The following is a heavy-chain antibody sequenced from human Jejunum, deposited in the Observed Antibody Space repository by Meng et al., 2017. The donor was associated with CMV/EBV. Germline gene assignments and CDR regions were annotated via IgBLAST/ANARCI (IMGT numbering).Heavy chain of an antibody. V-gene: IGHV1-2*06. Sequence: QVQLVQSGAEVKKPGASVKVSCKASGYTFTSYDINWVRQGTGQGLEWMGRINPNNGGANYAQQFQGRVTMTTDTSISTAYMELSRLRSDDTAVYYCARDLSGYYSFVDYWGQGTLVTGSS. D-gene: IGHD3-22*01. CDR1: GYTFTSYD. CDR3: ARDLSGYYSFVDY. J-gene: IGHJ4*02. CDR2: INPNNGGA.